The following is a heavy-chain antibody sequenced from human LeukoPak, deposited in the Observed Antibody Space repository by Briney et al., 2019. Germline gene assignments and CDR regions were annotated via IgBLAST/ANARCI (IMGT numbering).Heavy chain of an antibody. D-gene: IGHD3-22*01. J-gene: IGHJ3*02. Sequence: GGSLRLSCAASGFTFSSYWMSWVRQAPGKGLEWVANIKQDGSEKYYVDSVKGRFTISRDNAKNSLYLQMNSLRAEDTAVYYCARDITGSPDVITYDAFDIWGQGTMVTVSS. CDR3: ARDITGSPDVITYDAFDI. V-gene: IGHV3-7*01. CDR1: GFTFSSYW. CDR2: IKQDGSEK.